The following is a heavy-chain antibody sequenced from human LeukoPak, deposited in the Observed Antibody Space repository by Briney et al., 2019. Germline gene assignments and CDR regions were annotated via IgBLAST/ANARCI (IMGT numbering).Heavy chain of an antibody. CDR1: GFTFSRYW. Sequence: GGSPRLSCAASGFTFSRYWMHWVRQAPGKGLVWVSGIYSDGSSTTYADSVKGRFTISRDNAKNTLYLQMNSLRAEDTAVYYCTRRLGPAATGYYFDYWGQGTLVTVSS. CDR3: TRRLGPAATGYYFDY. CDR2: IYSDGSST. V-gene: IGHV3-74*01. D-gene: IGHD2-2*01. J-gene: IGHJ4*02.